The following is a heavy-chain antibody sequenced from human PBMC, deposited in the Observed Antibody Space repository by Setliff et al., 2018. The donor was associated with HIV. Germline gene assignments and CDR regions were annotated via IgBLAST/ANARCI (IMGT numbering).Heavy chain of an antibody. V-gene: IGHV4-59*11. CDR1: GGSISSHY. CDR2: FHHSGSA. D-gene: IGHD1-7*01. J-gene: IGHJ4*02. Sequence: SETLSLTCTVSGGSISSHYWSWIRQPPGKGLEWIGSFHHSGSASYNPSLRSRVTISVDTSKNQFSLRLSSVTAADTAVYYCARGHTWNYYGGDYFDYWGQGSLVTVSS. CDR3: ARGHTWNYYGGDYFDY.